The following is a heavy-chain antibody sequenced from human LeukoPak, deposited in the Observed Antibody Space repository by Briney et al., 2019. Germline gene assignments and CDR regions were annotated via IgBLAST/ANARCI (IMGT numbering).Heavy chain of an antibody. CDR2: IFYSGST. D-gene: IGHD2-2*02. J-gene: IGHJ4*02. CDR3: ATNICSSTTCYTPFDY. CDR1: RGSISSSSYY. V-gene: IGHV4-39*01. Sequence: PSETLSLTCTVCRGSISSSSYYWGWIRQPPGKGLEWIGSIFYSGSTYYNPSLKSRVTISVDTSKNQFSLKLNSVTAADTAVYFCATNICSSTTCYTPFDYWGQGTLVTVSS.